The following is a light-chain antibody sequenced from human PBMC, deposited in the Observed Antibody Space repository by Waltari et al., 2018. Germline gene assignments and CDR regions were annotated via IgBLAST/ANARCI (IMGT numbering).Light chain of an antibody. V-gene: IGKV3-11*01. Sequence: LTQSPATLSFSPGERATSSCRASQSVSSYLAWYQQKPGQAPRLLIYGASSRATGIPDRFSGSGSGTDFTLTISSLEPEDVGVYHCYQHSSGFTFGPGTKLDIK. CDR3: YQHSSGFT. CDR1: QSVSSY. CDR2: GAS. J-gene: IGKJ3*01.